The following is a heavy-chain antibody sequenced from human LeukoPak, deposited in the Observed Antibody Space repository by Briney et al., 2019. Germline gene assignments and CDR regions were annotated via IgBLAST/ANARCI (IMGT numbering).Heavy chain of an antibody. CDR2: IRQDGNEK. CDR1: EFTFSSYW. Sequence: PGGSLRLSSAGSEFTFSSYWMSWVHQAPGKGLEWMANIRQDGNEKYYVDSVKGRFIISRDNAKNSLYLQINSLRAEDTAVYFCATSKLEWLFNFYYWGQGTLVTVSS. D-gene: IGHD3-3*01. J-gene: IGHJ4*02. CDR3: ATSKLEWLFNFYY. V-gene: IGHV3-7*03.